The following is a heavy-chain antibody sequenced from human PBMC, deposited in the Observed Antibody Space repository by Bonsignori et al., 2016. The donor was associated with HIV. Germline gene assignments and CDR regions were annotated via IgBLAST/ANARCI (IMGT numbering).Heavy chain of an antibody. D-gene: IGHD3-3*01. V-gene: IGHV1-2*02. Sequence: WVRQAPGQGLEWMGWINPNSGGTNYAQKFQGRVTMTRDTSISTAYMELSRLRSDDTAVYYCARGEDVLRFLEWSTNDAFDIWGQGTMVTVSS. CDR3: ARGEDVLRFLEWSTNDAFDI. CDR2: INPNSGGT. J-gene: IGHJ3*02.